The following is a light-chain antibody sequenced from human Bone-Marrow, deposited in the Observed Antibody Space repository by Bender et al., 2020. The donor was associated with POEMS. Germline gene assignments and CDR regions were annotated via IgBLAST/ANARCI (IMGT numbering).Light chain of an antibody. Sequence: QSVLTQPPSASGTPGQRVTISCSGGSSNIGAHAVNWYQHLPGTAPKLLIYSSHRRPSEVSDRFSGSRSGTSASLAISGLQSEDEADYYGAVWDDSLNGWVVGGGTKLTVL. CDR1: SSNIGAHA. CDR3: AVWDDSLNGWV. CDR2: SSH. V-gene: IGLV1-44*01. J-gene: IGLJ3*02.